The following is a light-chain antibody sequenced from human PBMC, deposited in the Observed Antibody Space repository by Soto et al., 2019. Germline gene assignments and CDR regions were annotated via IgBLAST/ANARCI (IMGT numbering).Light chain of an antibody. V-gene: IGKV3-20*01. J-gene: IGKJ1*01. CDR3: QQYGSSRWT. CDR1: QSVTNDY. Sequence: EIVLTQSPGTLSLSPGERATLSCRASQSVTNDYLAWYQQKPGQAPRLLIYGASSRATGLPDRFSGSGSGKDFTLTISRLEPEDFAVYYCQQYGSSRWTFGQGTKVEIK. CDR2: GAS.